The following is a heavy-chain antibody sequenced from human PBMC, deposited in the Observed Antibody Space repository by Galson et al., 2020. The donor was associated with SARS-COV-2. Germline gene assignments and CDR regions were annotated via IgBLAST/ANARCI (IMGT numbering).Heavy chain of an antibody. V-gene: IGHV3-33*03. D-gene: IGHD6-19*01. J-gene: IGHJ4*02. Sequence: GGSLRLSCAASGFTFSNYGMHWVRQAPGKGLEWVAVIWYDGSKEYYADSVKGRFTISRDNSKNTLYLQMNSLKVEDTAVYYCAKDGTEMASTPYFDYWGQGTLVTVSS. CDR1: GFTFSNYG. CDR3: AKDGTEMASTPYFDY. CDR2: IWYDGSKE.